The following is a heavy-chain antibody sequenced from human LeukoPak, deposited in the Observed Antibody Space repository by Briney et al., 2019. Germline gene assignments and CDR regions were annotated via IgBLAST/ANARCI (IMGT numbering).Heavy chain of an antibody. D-gene: IGHD6-13*01. CDR1: GFTFSNYS. J-gene: IGHJ4*02. CDR2: ISGSDTST. V-gene: IGHV3-23*01. CDR3: ARVNLDSSSWYYFDY. Sequence: GGSLRLSCAASGFTFSNYSMTWVRQAPGKGLEWVSSISGSDTSTYYADSVKGRFTISRDNSKNTLELQMDSLRAEDTAVYYCARVNLDSSSWYYFDYWGQGTLVTVSS.